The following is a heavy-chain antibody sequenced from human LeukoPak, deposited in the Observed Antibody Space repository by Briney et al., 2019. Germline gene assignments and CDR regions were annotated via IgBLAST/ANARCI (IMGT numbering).Heavy chain of an antibody. CDR2: IYYRGST. V-gene: IGHV4-59*01. CDR3: ARDRITMVRGALRYYGMDV. J-gene: IGHJ6*02. D-gene: IGHD3-10*01. Sequence: SETLSLTCTVSGGSINNYYWSWLRQPPGKGLEWIGYIYYRGSTNYNPSLKSRVTISVDTSKNQFSLKLNSVTAADTAVYYCARDRITMVRGALRYYGMDVWGQGTTVTVSS. CDR1: GGSINNYY.